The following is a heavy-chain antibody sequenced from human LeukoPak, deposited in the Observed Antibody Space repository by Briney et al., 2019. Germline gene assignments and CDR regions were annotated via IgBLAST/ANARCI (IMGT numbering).Heavy chain of an antibody. CDR1: GFTFSSYS. Sequence: GSLRLSCAASGFTFSSYSMNWVRQAPGKGLEWVSSISSSSSYIYYADSVKGRFTISRDNSKNTVYLQMNSLRAEDTAVYYCAKDRMVYGNWGQGTLVTVSS. CDR3: AKDRMVYGN. CDR2: ISSSSSYI. V-gene: IGHV3-21*04. D-gene: IGHD2-8*01. J-gene: IGHJ4*02.